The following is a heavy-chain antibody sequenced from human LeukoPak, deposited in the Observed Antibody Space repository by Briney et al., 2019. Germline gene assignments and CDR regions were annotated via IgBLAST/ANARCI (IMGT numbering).Heavy chain of an antibody. CDR1: GYTFTSYD. CDR2: MNPNSGNT. Sequence: ASVKVSCKASGYTFTSYDINWVRQATGHGLEWMGWMNPNSGNTGYAQKFQGRVTMTRNTSISTAYMELSSLRSEDTAVYYCARGRKRNYSPYGMDVWGQGTTVTVSS. J-gene: IGHJ6*02. D-gene: IGHD1-14*01. V-gene: IGHV1-8*02. CDR3: ARGRKRNYSPYGMDV.